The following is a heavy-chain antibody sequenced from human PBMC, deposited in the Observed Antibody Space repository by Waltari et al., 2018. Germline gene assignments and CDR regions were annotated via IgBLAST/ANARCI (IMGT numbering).Heavy chain of an antibody. Sequence: QLQLQESGPGLVKPSETLSLTCDVSGGSISSINYNWGWLRQTPGKGLDLIASIYYSGNTYYNPSLKSRVTISVDTSKNQFSLRLSSVTAADTAVYYCARTYSGDYEFWFDPWGQGTLVTVSS. J-gene: IGHJ5*02. CDR3: ARTYSGDYEFWFDP. CDR1: GGSISSINYN. CDR2: IYYSGNT. V-gene: IGHV4-39*01. D-gene: IGHD1-26*01.